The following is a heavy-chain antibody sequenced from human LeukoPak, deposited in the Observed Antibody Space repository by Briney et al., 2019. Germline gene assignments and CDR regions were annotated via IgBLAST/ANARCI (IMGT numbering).Heavy chain of an antibody. CDR1: GFTFSSYW. Sequence: PGGSLRLSCAASGFTFSSYWMSWVRQAPGKGLEWVSSISSSSSYIYYADSVKGRFTISRDNAKNSLYLQMNSLRAEDTAVYYCARDDSSSWYVAFDIWGQGTMVTVSS. V-gene: IGHV3-21*01. J-gene: IGHJ3*02. CDR3: ARDDSSSWYVAFDI. CDR2: ISSSSSYI. D-gene: IGHD6-13*01.